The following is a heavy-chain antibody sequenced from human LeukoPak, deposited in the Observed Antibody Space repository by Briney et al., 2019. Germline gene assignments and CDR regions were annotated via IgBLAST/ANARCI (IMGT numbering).Heavy chain of an antibody. CDR3: AKVSGDIVVVVADDAFDI. J-gene: IGHJ3*02. Sequence: GGSLRLSCAASGFTFSSYSMNWVRQAPGKGLVWVSRINSDGSMTNYADSVKGRFTISRDNAKNTLYLQMNSLRAEDTAVYYCAKVSGDIVVVVADDAFDIWGQGTMVTVSS. V-gene: IGHV3-74*01. CDR1: GFTFSSYS. D-gene: IGHD2-15*01. CDR2: INSDGSMT.